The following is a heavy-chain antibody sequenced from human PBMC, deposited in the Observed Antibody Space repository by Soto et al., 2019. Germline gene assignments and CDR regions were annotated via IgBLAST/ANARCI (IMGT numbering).Heavy chain of an antibody. J-gene: IGHJ6*03. D-gene: IGHD2-8*01. CDR2: IYYSGST. CDR1: GGSISSYY. V-gene: IGHV4-59*12. CDR3: ARDRSTTINCTNGVCYTYYYYYMDV. Sequence: SSETLSLTCTVSGGSISSYYWSWIRQPPGKGLEWIGYIYYSGSTNYNPSLKSRVTISVDTSKNQFSLKLSSVTAADTAVYYCARDRSTTINCTNGVCYTYYYYYMDVWGKGTTVTVSS.